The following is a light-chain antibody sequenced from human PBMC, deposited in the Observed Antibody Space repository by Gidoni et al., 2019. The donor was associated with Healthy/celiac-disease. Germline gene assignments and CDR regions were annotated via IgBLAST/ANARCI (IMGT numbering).Light chain of an antibody. CDR3: QQSYRTPGA. CDR2: AAS. V-gene: IGKV1-39*01. Sequence: DIQMTQSPSSLSASVGDRVTITRRASQSISSYLNWYQQKPGKAPKLLIYAASSLQSGFPSRFSGSGSGTDFTLTISSLQPEDFATYNCQQSYRTPGAFGQGTKVEIK. J-gene: IGKJ1*01. CDR1: QSISSY.